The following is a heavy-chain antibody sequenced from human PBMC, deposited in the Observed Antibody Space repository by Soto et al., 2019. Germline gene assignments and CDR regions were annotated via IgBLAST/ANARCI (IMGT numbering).Heavy chain of an antibody. J-gene: IGHJ5*02. CDR2: IYSSGST. CDR1: GGSIISASYS. V-gene: IGHV4-31*11. D-gene: IGHD6-6*01. CDR3: AREDAARIERWFDA. Sequence: QVQLQESGPRLVKPSQTLSLSSAVSGGSIISASYSWNWIRQSPGRGLEWIGHIYSSGSTYYNPSLKIRVSISVDKSNNQFSLKLTSVTAADTAVYFCAREDAARIERWFDAWGQGILVTVSS.